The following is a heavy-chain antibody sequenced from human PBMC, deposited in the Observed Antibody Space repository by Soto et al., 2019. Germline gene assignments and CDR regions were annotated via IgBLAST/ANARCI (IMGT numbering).Heavy chain of an antibody. Sequence: CESLKISCNGSGYSFTSYWIGFVLHMPGKGLECMGIIYPGDSDTRYSPSFQGQVTISADKSISTAYLQWSSLKASDTAMYYCARVDTAYGDYYYGMDVWGQGTTVTV. CDR1: GYSFTSYW. CDR3: ARVDTAYGDYYYGMDV. V-gene: IGHV5-51*01. CDR2: IYPGDSDT. D-gene: IGHD5-18*01. J-gene: IGHJ6*02.